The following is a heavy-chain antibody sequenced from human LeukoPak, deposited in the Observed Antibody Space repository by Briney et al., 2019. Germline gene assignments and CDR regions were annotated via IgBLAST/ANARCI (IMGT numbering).Heavy chain of an antibody. CDR1: GGSFSGYY. CDR2: INHSGST. V-gene: IGHV4-34*01. D-gene: IGHD6-13*01. J-gene: IGHJ4*02. CDR3: ARGKRGYSSSWYDY. Sequence: SETPSLTCAVYGGSFSGYYWSWIRQPPRKGLEWIGEINHSGSTNYNPSLKSRVTISVDTSKNQFSLKLSSVTAADTAVYYCARGKRGYSSSWYDYWGQGTLVTVSS.